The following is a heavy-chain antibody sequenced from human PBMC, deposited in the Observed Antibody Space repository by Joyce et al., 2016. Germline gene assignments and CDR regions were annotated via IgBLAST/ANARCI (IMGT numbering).Heavy chain of an antibody. CDR2: MSYDGNNN. V-gene: IGHV3-30-3*01. D-gene: IGHD5-24*01. Sequence: QVQLVESGGGVVQPGRSLRLSLAVSGLTFTNYAIHWVRQAPGKGLEWVAVMSYDGNNNYYADSVKGRFIISRDNSRSTLYLQMNSLRAEDTAVYYCAREEMATSLDYWGQGILVTVSS. CDR3: AREEMATSLDY. CDR1: GLTFTNYA. J-gene: IGHJ4*02.